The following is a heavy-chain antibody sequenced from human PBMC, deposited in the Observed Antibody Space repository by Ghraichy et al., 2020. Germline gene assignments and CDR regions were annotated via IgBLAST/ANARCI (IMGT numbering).Heavy chain of an antibody. Sequence: WINPTGGGTIYAPKFQDRVTMTSYTSISTVYMHLSRLRSDDTALYYCARDALVTVAGIEYWGQGTLLTVS. CDR3: ARDALVTVAGIEY. CDR2: INPTGGGT. J-gene: IGHJ4*02. D-gene: IGHD6-19*01. V-gene: IGHV1-2*02.